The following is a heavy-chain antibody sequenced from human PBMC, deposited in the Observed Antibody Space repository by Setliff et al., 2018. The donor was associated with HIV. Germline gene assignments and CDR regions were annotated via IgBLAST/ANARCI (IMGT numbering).Heavy chain of an antibody. D-gene: IGHD3-10*02. CDR3: ARHGFNMLMGMDVFDL. J-gene: IGHJ3*01. Sequence: PSETLSLTCVVYGGSFTDYSWNWIRQPPGKGLEWIGEINHSGSANYNPPLKSRVRMSLDTSKKHMSLNLTSLTAADTAVYYCARHGFNMLMGMDVFDLWGPGTMVTVSS. V-gene: IGHV4-34*01. CDR1: GGSFTDYS. CDR2: INHSGSA.